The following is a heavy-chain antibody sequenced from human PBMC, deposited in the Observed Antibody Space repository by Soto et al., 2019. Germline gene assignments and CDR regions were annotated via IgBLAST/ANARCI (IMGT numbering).Heavy chain of an antibody. CDR1: GGSISSGGYY. Sequence: PSETLSLTCTVSGGSISSGGYYWSWIRQHPGKGLEWIGYIYYSGSTYYNPSLKSRVTISVDTSKNQFSLKLSSVTAADTAVYYCARDCLRRDGYNYPGKYYGMDVWGQGTTVTVSS. CDR3: ARDCLRRDGYNYPGKYYGMDV. D-gene: IGHD5-12*01. J-gene: IGHJ6*02. CDR2: IYYSGST. V-gene: IGHV4-31*03.